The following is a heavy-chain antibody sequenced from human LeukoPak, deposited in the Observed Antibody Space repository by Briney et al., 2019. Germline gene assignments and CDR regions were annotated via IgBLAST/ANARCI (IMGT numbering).Heavy chain of an antibody. V-gene: IGHV1-3*01. D-gene: IGHD3-3*01. CDR2: INAGNGNT. CDR3: AREGSITTHRLFDY. J-gene: IGHJ4*02. CDR1: GYTLTTYA. Sequence: PSVKVSCTPSGYTLTTYAMHCVRQAPGQRLEWMGWINAGNGNTKYSQKFQGRVTITRDTSASTAYMELSSLRSEDTAVYYCAREGSITTHRLFDYWGQGTLVTVSS.